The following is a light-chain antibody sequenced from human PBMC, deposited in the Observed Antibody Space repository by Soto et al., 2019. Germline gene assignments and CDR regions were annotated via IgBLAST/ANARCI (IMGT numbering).Light chain of an antibody. V-gene: IGKV1-27*01. J-gene: IGKJ1*01. CDR2: EAS. Sequence: DIQMTQSPSSLSASVGDRVTITCRASQGIRHYLAWYQQKPGKVPKLLIYEASNLQSGVPSRFRVGGSGTEFTLTISSLQPEDAATYYCQNFDSAPQTFGQGTQVEIK. CDR3: QNFDSAPQT. CDR1: QGIRHY.